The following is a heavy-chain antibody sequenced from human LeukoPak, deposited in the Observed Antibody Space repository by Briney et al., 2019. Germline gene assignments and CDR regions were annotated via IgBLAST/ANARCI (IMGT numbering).Heavy chain of an antibody. CDR3: ARGYSYGSTGTY. Sequence: GRSLRLSCAASGFTFSSYLMSWVRQAPGKGLEWVANIKQDGSEKYYVDSVRGRFTISRDNAKNSLYLQLNSLRVEDTAVYYCARGYSYGSTGTYWGQGTLVTVSS. D-gene: IGHD5-18*01. V-gene: IGHV3-7*01. CDR2: IKQDGSEK. CDR1: GFTFSSYL. J-gene: IGHJ4*02.